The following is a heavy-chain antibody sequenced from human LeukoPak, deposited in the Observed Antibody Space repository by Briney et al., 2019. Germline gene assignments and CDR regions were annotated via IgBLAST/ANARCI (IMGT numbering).Heavy chain of an antibody. J-gene: IGHJ4*02. CDR1: GFTFSSYA. CDR3: VKGFVHPTYYFDY. CDR2: ITGSGDGT. D-gene: IGHD3-10*01. V-gene: IGHV3-23*01. Sequence: GGSLRLSCAASGFTFSSYAMMWVRQAPGKRLEWISSITGSGDGTYYADSVRGRFTISRDNSDNTLHLQVNSLRAEDTAVYFCVKGFVHPTYYFDYWGQGTLVTVSS.